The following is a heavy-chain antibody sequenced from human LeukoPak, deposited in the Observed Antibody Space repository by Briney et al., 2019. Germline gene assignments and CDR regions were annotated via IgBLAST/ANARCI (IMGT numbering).Heavy chain of an antibody. CDR2: ISGSGGST. CDR3: AKDLLRIYWRTFDS. CDR1: GFTFSGYA. Sequence: PGGSLRLSCAASGFTFSGYAMSWVRRAPGKGLEWVSAISGSGGSTYYADSVKGRFTISRDNSKNTLYLQMTNLRAEDTAVYFCAKDLLRIYWRTFDSWGQGALVIVSS. D-gene: IGHD3-10*01. V-gene: IGHV3-23*01. J-gene: IGHJ4*02.